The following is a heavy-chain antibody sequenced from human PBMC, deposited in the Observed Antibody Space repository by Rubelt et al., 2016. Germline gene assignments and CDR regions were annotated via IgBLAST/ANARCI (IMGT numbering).Heavy chain of an antibody. CDR3: ARHEFGGIGYYFDY. CDR1: GGSISSSSYY. J-gene: IGHJ4*02. V-gene: IGHV4-61*05. CDR2: IYYSGST. D-gene: IGHD3-10*01. Sequence: QLQLQESGPGLVKPSETLSLTCTVSGGSISSSSYYWGWIRQPPGKGLEWIGYIYYSGSTNYNPSLKSRVTISVDTYKNQFSLKLSTVTAADTAVDYCARHEFGGIGYYFDYWGQGTLVTVSS.